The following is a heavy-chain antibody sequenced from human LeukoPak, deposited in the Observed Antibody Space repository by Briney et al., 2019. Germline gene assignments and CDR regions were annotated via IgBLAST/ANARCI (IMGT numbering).Heavy chain of an antibody. Sequence: SGTLSLTCAVSGGSISSSNWWSWVRQPPGKGLEWIGEIYHSGSTNYNPSLKSRVTISVDKSKSQFSLKLSSVTAADTAVYYCARGYGDYVEGWFDPWGQGTLVTVSS. CDR1: GGSISSSNW. CDR3: ARGYGDYVEGWFDP. J-gene: IGHJ5*02. CDR2: IYHSGST. D-gene: IGHD4-17*01. V-gene: IGHV4-4*02.